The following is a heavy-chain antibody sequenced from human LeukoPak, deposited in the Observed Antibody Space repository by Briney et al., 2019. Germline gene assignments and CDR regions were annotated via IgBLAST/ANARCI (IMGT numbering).Heavy chain of an antibody. Sequence: ASVKVSCKASGYTFTGYYMHWVRQAPGQGLELMGWINPNSGGTNYAQKFQGRVTMTRDTSTSTAYMELSRLRSDDTAVYYCARGVGKAMSIAAPKNTEFDYWGQGTLVTVSS. D-gene: IGHD6-6*01. CDR1: GYTFTGYY. CDR2: INPNSGGT. V-gene: IGHV1-2*02. CDR3: ARGVGKAMSIAAPKNTEFDY. J-gene: IGHJ4*02.